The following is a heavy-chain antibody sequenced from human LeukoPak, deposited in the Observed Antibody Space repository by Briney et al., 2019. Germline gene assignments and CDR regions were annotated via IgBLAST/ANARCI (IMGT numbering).Heavy chain of an antibody. J-gene: IGHJ4*02. CDR3: TRHGGGERTFDY. V-gene: IGHV3-73*01. CDR2: IRSKANSYAT. D-gene: IGHD3-16*01. Sequence: GGSLRFSCAASGFTFSGSAMHWVRQASGKGLEWVGRIRSKANSYATAYAASVKGRFTISRDDSKNTAYLQMNSLKTEDTAVYYCTRHGGGERTFDYWGQGTLVTVSS. CDR1: GFTFSGSA.